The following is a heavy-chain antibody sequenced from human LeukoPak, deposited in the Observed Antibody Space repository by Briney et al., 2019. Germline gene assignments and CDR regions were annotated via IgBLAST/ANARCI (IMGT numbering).Heavy chain of an antibody. Sequence: SETLSLTCTVSVVPISVGDNYWSGIRQPPGKGLEWIGYIYSSGSTYYNPSLESRVTMSLDTSNNQFSLKLSSVTAADTAVYYCGREGVQLWLRYFDYWGQGTLVTVSS. CDR3: GREGVQLWLRYFDY. D-gene: IGHD5-18*01. CDR1: VVPISVGDNY. CDR2: IYSSGST. V-gene: IGHV4-30-4*01. J-gene: IGHJ4*02.